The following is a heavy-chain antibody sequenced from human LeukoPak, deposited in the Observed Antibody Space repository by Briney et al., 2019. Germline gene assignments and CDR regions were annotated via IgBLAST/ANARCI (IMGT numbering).Heavy chain of an antibody. D-gene: IGHD3-3*01. CDR3: ARGLYDFWSGYYGIAILEN. J-gene: IGHJ4*02. CDR1: GYTFTSYG. V-gene: IGHV1-18*01. CDR2: ISAYNGNT. Sequence: ASVKVSCKASGYTFTSYGISWVRQAPGQGLEWMGWISAYNGNTNYAQKLQGRVTMTTDTSTSTAYMELRSLRSDDTAVYYCARGLYDFWSGYYGIAILENWGQGTLVTVSS.